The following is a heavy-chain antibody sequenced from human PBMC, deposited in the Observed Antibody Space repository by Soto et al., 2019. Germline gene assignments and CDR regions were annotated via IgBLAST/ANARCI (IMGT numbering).Heavy chain of an antibody. D-gene: IGHD3-22*01. CDR2: INAGNGNT. V-gene: IGHV1-3*01. Sequence: ASVKVSCKASGYTFTSYAMHWVRQAPGQRLEWMGWINAGNGNTKYSQKFQGRVTITRDTSASTAYMELSSLRSEDTAVYYCAKDYYDSSGYYPPALLFDYWGQGTLVTVSS. J-gene: IGHJ4*02. CDR3: AKDYYDSSGYYPPALLFDY. CDR1: GYTFTSYA.